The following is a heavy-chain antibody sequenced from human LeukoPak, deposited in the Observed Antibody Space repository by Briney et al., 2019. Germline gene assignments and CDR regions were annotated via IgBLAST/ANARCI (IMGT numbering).Heavy chain of an antibody. Sequence: SETLSLSCTVSGGSISSGDYYWSWIRQPPGKGLEWIGYIYYSGSTYYNPSLKSRVTISVDTSKNQFSLKLSSVTAADTAVYYCARVGADFWSGSHFDYWGRGTLVTVSS. CDR2: IYYSGST. CDR3: ARVGADFWSGSHFDY. V-gene: IGHV4-30-4*01. CDR1: GGSISSGDYY. D-gene: IGHD3-3*01. J-gene: IGHJ4*02.